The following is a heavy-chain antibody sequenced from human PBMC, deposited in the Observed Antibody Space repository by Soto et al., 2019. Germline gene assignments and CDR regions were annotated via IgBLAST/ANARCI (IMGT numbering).Heavy chain of an antibody. J-gene: IGHJ5*02. CDR3: ARDQMVIAAAGTGDWFDP. Sequence: QVQLVQSGAEVKKPGSSVKVSCKASGGTFSSYTISWVRQAPGQGLEWMGRIIPILGIANYAQKFQGRVTITADKSTSTAYMELSSLRSEDTAVYYCARDQMVIAAAGTGDWFDPWGQGTLVTVSS. CDR2: IIPILGIA. CDR1: GGTFSSYT. D-gene: IGHD6-13*01. V-gene: IGHV1-69*08.